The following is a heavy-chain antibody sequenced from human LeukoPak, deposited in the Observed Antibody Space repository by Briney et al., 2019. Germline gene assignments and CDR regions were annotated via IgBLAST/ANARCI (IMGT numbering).Heavy chain of an antibody. CDR3: TTPGGSGWYGH. J-gene: IGHJ4*02. CDR2: ISGSGDIT. V-gene: IGHV3-23*01. D-gene: IGHD6-19*01. CDR1: GFTFSSYA. Sequence: PGGSLRLSCAASGFTFSSYAMSWVRQAPGKGLEWLSIISGSGDITYYADSVKGRFTISRDNSKNTLYLQMNNLRGEDTAVYYCTTPGGSGWYGHWDQGTLVAVSS.